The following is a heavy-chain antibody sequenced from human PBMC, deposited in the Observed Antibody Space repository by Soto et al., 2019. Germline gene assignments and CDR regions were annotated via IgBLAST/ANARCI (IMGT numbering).Heavy chain of an antibody. CDR1: GFTFSSYG. CDR2: IWYDGSNK. V-gene: IGHV3-33*01. J-gene: IGHJ6*02. Sequence: PGGSLRLSCAASGFTFSSYGMHWVRQAPGKGLEWVAVIWYDGSNKYYADSVKGRFTISRDNSKNTLYLQMNSLRAEDTAVYYCAREHIVVVTATHYYYGMDVGGQGTTVTVSS. D-gene: IGHD2-21*02. CDR3: AREHIVVVTATHYYYGMDV.